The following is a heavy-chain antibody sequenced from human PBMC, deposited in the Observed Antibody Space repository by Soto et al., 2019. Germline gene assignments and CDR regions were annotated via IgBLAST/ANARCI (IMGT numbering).Heavy chain of an antibody. CDR1: GFTFSSYA. CDR3: AKEVEGSIAVAEYYFDY. V-gene: IGHV3-23*01. D-gene: IGHD6-19*01. Sequence: GGSLRLSCAASGFTFSSYAMSWVRQAPGKGLEWVSAISGSGGSTYYADSVKGRFTISRDNSKNTLYLQMNSLRAEDTAVYYCAKEVEGSIAVAEYYFDYWGQGTLVTVSS. J-gene: IGHJ4*02. CDR2: ISGSGGST.